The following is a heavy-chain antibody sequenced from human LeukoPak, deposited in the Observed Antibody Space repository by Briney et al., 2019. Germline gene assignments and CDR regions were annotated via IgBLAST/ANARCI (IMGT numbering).Heavy chain of an antibody. CDR2: IYTSGST. J-gene: IGHJ4*02. D-gene: IGHD3-9*01. CDR3: ARAILTGSLFDY. V-gene: IGHV4-4*09. Sequence: SETLSRTGTGSGGSISSYYWSWIRQPPGKGLEWIGYIYTSGSTNYNPSLKSRVTISVDTSKNQFSLKLSSVTAADTAVYYCARAILTGSLFDYWGQGTLVTVSS. CDR1: GGSISSYY.